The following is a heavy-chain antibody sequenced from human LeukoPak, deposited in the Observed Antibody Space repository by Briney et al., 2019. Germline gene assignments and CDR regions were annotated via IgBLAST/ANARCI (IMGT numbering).Heavy chain of an antibody. CDR2: ISSSSSYI. D-gene: IGHD6-6*01. V-gene: IGHV3-21*01. Sequence: GGSLRLSCAASGFTFSSYSMNWVRQAPGKGLEWVSSISSSSSYIYYADSVKGRFTISRDNAKNSLYLQMNSLRAEDTAVYYCARESPSWIIAARPTYFDYWGQGTLVTVSS. J-gene: IGHJ4*02. CDR1: GFTFSSYS. CDR3: ARESPSWIIAARPTYFDY.